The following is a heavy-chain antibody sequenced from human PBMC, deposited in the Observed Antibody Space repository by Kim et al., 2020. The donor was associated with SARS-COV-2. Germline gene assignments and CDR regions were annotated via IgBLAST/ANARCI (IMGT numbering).Heavy chain of an antibody. Sequence: GGSLRLSCAASGFTFSSYSMNWVRQAPGKGLEWVSSISSSSSYIYYADSVKGRFTISRDNAKNSLYLQMNSLRAEDTAVYYCAIPLRQQLVDDDAFYIWGQGTMVTVSS. J-gene: IGHJ3*02. CDR2: ISSSSSYI. D-gene: IGHD6-13*01. CDR3: AIPLRQQLVDDDAFYI. V-gene: IGHV3-21*01. CDR1: GFTFSSYS.